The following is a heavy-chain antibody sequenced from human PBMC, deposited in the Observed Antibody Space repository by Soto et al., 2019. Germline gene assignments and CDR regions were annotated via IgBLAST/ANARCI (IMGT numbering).Heavy chain of an antibody. CDR2: IIPIFGTA. D-gene: IGHD2-15*01. V-gene: IGHV1-69*13. J-gene: IGHJ6*02. Sequence: ASVKVSCKSSGGTFSSYAISWVRQAPGKGLEWMGGIIPIFGTANYAQKFQGRVTITADESTSTAYMELSSLRSEDTAVYYCARDVVVVVAATLYYYGMDVWGQGTTVTVSS. CDR3: ARDVVVVVAATLYYYGMDV. CDR1: GGTFSSYA.